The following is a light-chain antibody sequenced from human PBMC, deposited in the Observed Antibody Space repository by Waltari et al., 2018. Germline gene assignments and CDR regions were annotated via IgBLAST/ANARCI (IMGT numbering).Light chain of an antibody. CDR2: DAS. CDR1: QDINNF. Sequence: DIQMTQSTSSLSESVGDRVTITCQASQDINNFLNWYQQKPGKAPKIVIYDASNLETGVPSTFSGGGSGTYYTFTITSLQPEDIATYYCEQHDNLPITFGQGTRLEI. CDR3: EQHDNLPIT. V-gene: IGKV1-33*01. J-gene: IGKJ5*01.